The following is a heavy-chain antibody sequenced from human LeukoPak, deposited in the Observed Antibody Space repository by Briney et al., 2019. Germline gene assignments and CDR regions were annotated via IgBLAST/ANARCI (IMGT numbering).Heavy chain of an antibody. J-gene: IGHJ4*02. CDR2: INTATGNT. Sequence: ASVKVSCKASGYTLSTYAMHWVRQAPGQSLEWMGWINTATGNTKYSQEFQGRVTFTRDTSASTAYMELSTLRSEDTAVYHCARGKGFCSDGSCHFDSWGQGTLVTVSS. V-gene: IGHV1-3*04. D-gene: IGHD2-15*01. CDR3: ARGKGFCSDGSCHFDS. CDR1: GYTLSTYA.